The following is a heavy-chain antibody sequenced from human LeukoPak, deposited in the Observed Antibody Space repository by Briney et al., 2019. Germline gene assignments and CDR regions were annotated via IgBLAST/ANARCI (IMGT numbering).Heavy chain of an antibody. CDR3: AAQFNDILTGYYNRPFDY. Sequence: GGSLRLSCAASRFTLSSYGMHWVRQAPGKGLEWLAVIWYDGSNKYYAESVKGRFTISRDNSKNTLYLQMNSLRAEDTAVYYCAAQFNDILTGYYNRPFDYWGQGALVTVSS. D-gene: IGHD3-9*01. CDR2: IWYDGSNK. CDR1: RFTLSSYG. V-gene: IGHV3-33*01. J-gene: IGHJ4*02.